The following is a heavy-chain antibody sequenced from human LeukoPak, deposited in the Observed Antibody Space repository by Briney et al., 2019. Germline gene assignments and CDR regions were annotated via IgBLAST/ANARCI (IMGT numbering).Heavy chain of an antibody. J-gene: IGHJ4*02. Sequence: SETLFLTCTVSGGSISSYYWSWIRQPPGKGLEWIGYIYTSGSTNYNPSLKSRVTISVDTSKNQFSLNLTSVTAADTAVYYCASHLKGSSCYDCWGQGTLVTVSS. CDR1: GGSISSYY. V-gene: IGHV4-4*09. CDR3: ASHLKGSSCYDC. D-gene: IGHD2-15*01. CDR2: IYTSGST.